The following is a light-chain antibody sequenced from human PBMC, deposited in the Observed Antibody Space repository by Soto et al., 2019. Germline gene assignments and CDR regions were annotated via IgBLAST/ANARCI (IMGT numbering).Light chain of an antibody. CDR1: SSNIGAGYD. V-gene: IGLV1-40*01. CDR2: RNN. CDR3: HSYDSSLSGSV. J-gene: IGLJ3*02. Sequence: QSVLTQPPSVSGAPGQRVTISCTGSSSNIGAGYDVHWYQQLPGTAPKLLIYRNNNRPSGVPDRFSGSKSGTSASLALTGLPAEDEADYYCHSYDSSLSGSVFGGGTKLTVL.